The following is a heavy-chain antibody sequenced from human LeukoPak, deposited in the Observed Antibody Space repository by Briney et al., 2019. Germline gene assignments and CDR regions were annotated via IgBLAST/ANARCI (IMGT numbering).Heavy chain of an antibody. D-gene: IGHD2-15*01. CDR3: AREGCSGGSCYHNWFDP. Sequence: TGGSLRLSCAASGFTFSSYWMSGVRQAPGKGLEWVANINQDGSEKYYVDSVKGRFTISRDNAKNSLYLQMNSLRAEDTAVYYCAREGCSGGSCYHNWFDPWGQGTLVTVSS. CDR2: INQDGSEK. CDR1: GFTFSSYW. V-gene: IGHV3-7*01. J-gene: IGHJ5*02.